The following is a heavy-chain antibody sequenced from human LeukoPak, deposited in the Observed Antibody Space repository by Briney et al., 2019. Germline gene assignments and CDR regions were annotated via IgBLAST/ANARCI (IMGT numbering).Heavy chain of an antibody. Sequence: ASVKVSCKVSGYTLTELSMHWVRQAPGKGLEWMGGFDPEDGETIYAQKFQGRVTMTEDTSTDTAYMELSSLRSEDTAVYYCARDLYDSSGYFVRGFDYWGQGTLVTVSS. V-gene: IGHV1-24*01. J-gene: IGHJ4*02. CDR3: ARDLYDSSGYFVRGFDY. D-gene: IGHD3-22*01. CDR1: GYTLTELS. CDR2: FDPEDGET.